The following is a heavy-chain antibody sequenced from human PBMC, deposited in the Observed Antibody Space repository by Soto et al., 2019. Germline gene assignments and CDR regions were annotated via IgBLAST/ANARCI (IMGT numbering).Heavy chain of an antibody. D-gene: IGHD6-6*01. CDR1: GGTLSSYA. J-gene: IGHJ5*02. CDR2: IIPIFGTA. CDR3: ARAVYSSSYNWFDP. V-gene: IGHV1-69*01. Sequence: VKVSCKDSGGTLSSYAISWVRQAPGQGLEWMGGIIPIFGTANYAQKFQGRVTITADESTSTAYMELSSLRSEDTAVYYCARAVYSSSYNWFDPWGQGTLVTVSS.